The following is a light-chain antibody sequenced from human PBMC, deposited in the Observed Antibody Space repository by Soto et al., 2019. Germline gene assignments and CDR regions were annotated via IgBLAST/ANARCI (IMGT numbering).Light chain of an antibody. CDR1: QSVSSSY. Sequence: EIVLTQSPGTLSLSPGERATLSCRASQSVSSSYLAWYQQKPGQAPRLLIYGASSRATGIPDRFSGSGSGTDFTLTISRLEPEDFGMYYCQQYGNSPFTFGPGTKVHIK. CDR3: QQYGNSPFT. J-gene: IGKJ3*01. CDR2: GAS. V-gene: IGKV3-20*01.